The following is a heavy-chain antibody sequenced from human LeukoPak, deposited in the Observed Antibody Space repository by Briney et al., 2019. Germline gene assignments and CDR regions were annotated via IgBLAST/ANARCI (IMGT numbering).Heavy chain of an antibody. CDR3: ARITHYDFWSGSGHDAFDI. V-gene: IGHV3-21*01. Sequence: GGSPRLSCAASGFTFSSYSMNWVRQAPGKGLEWVSSISSSSSYIYYADSVKGRFTISRDNAKNSLYLQMNSLRAEDTAVYYCARITHYDFWSGSGHDAFDIWGQGTMVTVSS. D-gene: IGHD3-3*01. CDR2: ISSSSSYI. CDR1: GFTFSSYS. J-gene: IGHJ3*02.